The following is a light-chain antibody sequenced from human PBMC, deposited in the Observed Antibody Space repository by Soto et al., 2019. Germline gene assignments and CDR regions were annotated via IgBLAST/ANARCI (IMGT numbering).Light chain of an antibody. Sequence: DIQMTQSPSTLSASIGDRVTITCRASQSVSTWLAWYQQKPGKAPKLLIYKASNLESGVPSRFSGSGSWTDFTLTISSLQPDDFATYYCQQYNSFSFTFGPGTKVDIK. J-gene: IGKJ3*01. CDR1: QSVSTW. CDR2: KAS. CDR3: QQYNSFSFT. V-gene: IGKV1-5*03.